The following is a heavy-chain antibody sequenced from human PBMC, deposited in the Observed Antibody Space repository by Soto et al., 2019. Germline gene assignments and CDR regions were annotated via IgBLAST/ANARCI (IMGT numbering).Heavy chain of an antibody. CDR3: ARDRSSSDY. D-gene: IGHD6-6*01. J-gene: IGHJ4*02. CDR2: ISAYNGKT. V-gene: IGHV1-18*01. CDR1: GYTFSDYG. Sequence: QVHLVQSGAEVKKPGASVKVSCKASGYTFSDYGISWVRQAPGQGLDWMGWISAYNGKTDYAQKFHGRVTMTKDTSTSTVYMELTSLISDDTAVYYCARDRSSSDYWGQGTLVTVSS.